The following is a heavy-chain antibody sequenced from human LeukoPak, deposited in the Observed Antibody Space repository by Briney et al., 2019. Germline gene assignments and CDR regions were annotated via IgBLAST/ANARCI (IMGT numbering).Heavy chain of an antibody. V-gene: IGHV3-21*01. CDR2: ISSNGIYV. CDR3: ARDQVDRIWYFDY. D-gene: IGHD1-14*01. J-gene: IGHJ4*02. CDR1: GFTFSSYS. Sequence: PGGSLRLSCAASGFTFSSYSMNWVRQAPGKGLEWVSSISSNGIYVFYADSMKGRFTISRDNAKNSLSLQMNSLRAEDTAVYYCARDQVDRIWYFDYWGQGTLVTVSS.